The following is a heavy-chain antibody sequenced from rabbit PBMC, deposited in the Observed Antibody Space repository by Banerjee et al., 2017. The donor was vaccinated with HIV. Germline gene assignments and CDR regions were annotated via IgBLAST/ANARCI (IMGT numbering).Heavy chain of an antibody. CDR1: GFTISSYH. V-gene: IGHV1S45*01. Sequence: QEQLEESGGDLVTSGGTLTLTCTASGFTISSYHMCWVRQAPGKGLEWIACIYAGSNGNTYYASWAKGRFTVSKTSSTTVTLQMTSLTAADTATYFCARIGGSGAMGLWGPGTLVTVS. J-gene: IGHJ4*01. D-gene: IGHD1-1*01. CDR2: IYAGSNGNT. CDR3: ARIGGSGAMGL.